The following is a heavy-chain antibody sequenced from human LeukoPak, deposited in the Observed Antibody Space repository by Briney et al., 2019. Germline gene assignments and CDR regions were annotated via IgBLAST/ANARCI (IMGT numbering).Heavy chain of an antibody. CDR3: ARDGVNYYDISGYDI. CDR1: GGSVSSGGDS. V-gene: IGHV4-61*08. CDR2: IYYSGST. Sequence: ASETLSLTCAVSGGSVSSGGDSWGWVRQPPGRGLEWIAYIYYSGSTNYNPSLKSRVTISVDTSKNQFSLKLSSVTAAYTAVYYCARDGVNYYDISGYDIWGRGTLVTVSS. J-gene: IGHJ4*02. D-gene: IGHD3-22*01.